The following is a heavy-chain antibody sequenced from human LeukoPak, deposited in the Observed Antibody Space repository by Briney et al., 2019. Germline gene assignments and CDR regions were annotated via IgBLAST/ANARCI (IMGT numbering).Heavy chain of an antibody. CDR1: GYTFTSYG. Sequence: ASVKVSCKASGYTFTSYGISWVRQAPGQGLEWMGWISAYNGNTNYAQKLQGRVTMTTDTSTSTAYMELRSLRSDDTAVYYCARDTSYDSSGSYNWFDPWGQGTLVTVSS. V-gene: IGHV1-18*01. CDR2: ISAYNGNT. J-gene: IGHJ5*02. CDR3: ARDTSYDSSGSYNWFDP. D-gene: IGHD3-22*01.